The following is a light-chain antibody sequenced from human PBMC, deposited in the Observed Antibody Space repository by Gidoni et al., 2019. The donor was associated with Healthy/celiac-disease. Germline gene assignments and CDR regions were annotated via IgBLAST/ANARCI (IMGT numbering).Light chain of an antibody. CDR1: SSDVGSYNL. CDR2: EGS. J-gene: IGLJ3*02. Sequence: QSALTPPASVSGSPGQSITISCTGTSSDVGSYNLVSWYQQQQGKAPKLMIYEGSKRPSGVSNRFSGSKSGNTASLTISGLQAEDEADYYCCSYAGSSTWVFGGGTKLTVL. V-gene: IGLV2-23*01. CDR3: CSYAGSSTWV.